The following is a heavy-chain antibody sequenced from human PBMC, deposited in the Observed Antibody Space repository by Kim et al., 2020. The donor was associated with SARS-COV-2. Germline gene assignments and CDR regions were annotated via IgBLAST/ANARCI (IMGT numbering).Heavy chain of an antibody. Sequence: GGSLRLSCAASGFTVSSNYMSWVRQAPGKGLEWVSVIYSGGSTYYADSVKGRFTISRDNSKNTLYLQMNSLRAEDTAVYYCARDSFGGYYTAYYYGMDVWGQGTTVTVSS. CDR3: ARDSFGGYYTAYYYGMDV. CDR2: IYSGGST. V-gene: IGHV3-53*01. J-gene: IGHJ6*02. CDR1: GFTVSSNY. D-gene: IGHD3-3*01.